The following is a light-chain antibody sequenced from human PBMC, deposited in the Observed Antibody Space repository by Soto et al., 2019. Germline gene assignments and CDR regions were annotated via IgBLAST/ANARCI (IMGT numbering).Light chain of an antibody. CDR2: DVT. Sequence: QSALTQPRSVSGSPGQSVTISCTGSSSDVGGYNHVSWYQQQPGKAPKLLIYDVTIRTSGVSARFSGSKSGNTASLTISGLQAEDDADYFCCSYEGTYTSFVFGTGTKVTVL. CDR3: CSYEGTYTSFV. J-gene: IGLJ1*01. V-gene: IGLV2-11*01. CDR1: SSDVGGYNH.